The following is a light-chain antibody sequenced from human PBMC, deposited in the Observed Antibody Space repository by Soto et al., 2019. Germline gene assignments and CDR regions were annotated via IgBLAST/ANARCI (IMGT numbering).Light chain of an antibody. V-gene: IGKV1-39*01. J-gene: IGKJ1*01. Sequence: DFQMTQTPSSLSASVGDRVILTCRASQSIGNWLAWYQQKPGKAPKLLIYAASSLQSGVPSRFSGSGSETDFTLTISSLQPEDFATYSCQQSYSTTWTFGQGTKVDIK. CDR1: QSIGNW. CDR2: AAS. CDR3: QQSYSTTWT.